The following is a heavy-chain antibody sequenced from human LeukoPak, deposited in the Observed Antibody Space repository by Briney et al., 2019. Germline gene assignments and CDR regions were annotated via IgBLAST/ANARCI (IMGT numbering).Heavy chain of an antibody. D-gene: IGHD3-10*01. CDR1: GFTFSSYA. CDR2: ISGNGGST. Sequence: GGSLRLSCAASGFTFSSYAMSWVRQAPGKGLEWVSGISGNGGSTYYADSVKGRFTISRDNSKDTLYLQMNSLRAEDTAVYYCAKRSRRLTIVRGVPREDVWGQGTTVTVSS. V-gene: IGHV3-23*01. J-gene: IGHJ6*02. CDR3: AKRSRRLTIVRGVPREDV.